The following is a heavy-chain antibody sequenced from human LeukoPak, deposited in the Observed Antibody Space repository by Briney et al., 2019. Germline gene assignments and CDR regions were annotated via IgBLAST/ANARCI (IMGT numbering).Heavy chain of an antibody. V-gene: IGHV3-23*01. CDR1: GFVFRDYA. J-gene: IGHJ4*02. D-gene: IGHD3-22*01. Sequence: GGSLRLSCAASGFVFRDYAMSWVRQAPGKGLEWVSVISGTGATTHYADSVKGRFTISRDNSKNTVSLQMNSLRAEDTAVYYCATDYYDRSGAYTIDYWGQGTLVAVSS. CDR2: ISGTGATT. CDR3: ATDYYDRSGAYTIDY.